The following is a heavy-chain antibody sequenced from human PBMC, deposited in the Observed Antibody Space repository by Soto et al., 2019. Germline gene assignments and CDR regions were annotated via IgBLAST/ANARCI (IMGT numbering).Heavy chain of an antibody. CDR1: GFTFSSYA. D-gene: IGHD1-7*01. V-gene: IGHV3-23*01. J-gene: IGHJ4*02. Sequence: EVQLLESGGGLVQPGGSLRLSCAASGFTFSSYAMSWVRQAPGKGLEWVSAISGSGGSTYYADSVKGRFTISRDNSKNTLYLKMNSLRAEATAVYYGAKAWNWNYCGLDYWGQGPLVTVSS. CDR2: ISGSGGST. CDR3: AKAWNWNYCGLDY.